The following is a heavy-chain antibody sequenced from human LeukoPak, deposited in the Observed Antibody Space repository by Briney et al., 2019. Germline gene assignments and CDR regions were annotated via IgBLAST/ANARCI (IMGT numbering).Heavy chain of an antibody. CDR2: TNSDETIT. V-gene: IGHV3-74*01. J-gene: IGHJ1*01. Sequence: PGRPLRLSCAAPGFTFKDFRMHWVRRAPGKGLVWVSRTNSDETITSYADSVKGRFTISRDNAKNTLYLQMNSLRVEDTALYYCARRVSMSGTSPLQHWGQGTLVTVSS. CDR3: ARRVSMSGTSPLQH. CDR1: GFTFKDFR. D-gene: IGHD6-13*01.